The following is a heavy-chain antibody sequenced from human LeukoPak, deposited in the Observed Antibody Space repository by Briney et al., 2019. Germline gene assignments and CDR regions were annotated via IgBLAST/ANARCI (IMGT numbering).Heavy chain of an antibody. CDR3: AKDYDFWSGYSLAFDI. CDR2: ISYDGSNK. V-gene: IGHV3-30*18. J-gene: IGHJ3*02. Sequence: GRSLRLSCAASGFTFSSYGMHWVRQAPGKGLEWVAVISYDGSNKYYADSVKGRFTVSRDNSMNTLYLQMNSLRAEDTAVYYCAKDYDFWSGYSLAFDIWGQGTVVTVSS. CDR1: GFTFSSYG. D-gene: IGHD3-3*01.